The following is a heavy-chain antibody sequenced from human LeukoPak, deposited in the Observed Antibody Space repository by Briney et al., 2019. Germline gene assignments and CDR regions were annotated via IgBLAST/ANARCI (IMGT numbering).Heavy chain of an antibody. D-gene: IGHD2-2*01. CDR1: GGSFSGYY. CDR2: INHSGST. J-gene: IGHJ5*02. V-gene: IGHV4-34*01. Sequence: PSETLSLTCAVYGGSFSGYYWSWIRQPPGKGLEWIGEINHSGSTNYNPSLKSRVTISVDTSKNQFSLKLSSVTAADTAVYYCARQGVEDQLLFGWFDPWGQGTLVTVSS. CDR3: ARQGVEDQLLFGWFDP.